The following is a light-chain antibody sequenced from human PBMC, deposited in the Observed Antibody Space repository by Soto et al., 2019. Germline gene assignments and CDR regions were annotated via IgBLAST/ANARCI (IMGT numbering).Light chain of an antibody. Sequence: EIVLTQSPATLSLSPGESATLSCSASQSVSSNLAWYQQKPGQAPRLLIYDASTRATGIPARFSGSGSGTEFILTISSLQSEDFGVYYCQQYNNWPPITFGQGTRLEI. CDR1: QSVSSN. CDR2: DAS. CDR3: QQYNNWPPIT. V-gene: IGKV3D-15*01. J-gene: IGKJ5*01.